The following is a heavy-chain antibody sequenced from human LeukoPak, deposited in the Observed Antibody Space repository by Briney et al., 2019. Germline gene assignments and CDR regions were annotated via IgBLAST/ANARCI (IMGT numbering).Heavy chain of an antibody. CDR2: INPNNGGT. V-gene: IGHV1-2*02. D-gene: IGHD3-3*01. CDR1: GYTITGYY. Sequence: GASVKVSCKASGYTITGYYMHWVRQAPGQGLEWMGWINPNNGGTNYAQKFQGRVTMTRDTSISTASMELSRLRSDDSAVYYCARAFWSGPYDAFDVWGQGTRVTVSS. J-gene: IGHJ3*01. CDR3: ARAFWSGPYDAFDV.